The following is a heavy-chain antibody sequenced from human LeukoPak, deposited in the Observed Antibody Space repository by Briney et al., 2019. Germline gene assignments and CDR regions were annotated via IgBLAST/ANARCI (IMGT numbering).Heavy chain of an antibody. V-gene: IGHV4-34*01. CDR2: INHSGST. D-gene: IGHD3-22*01. CDR1: GVSFSGYY. J-gene: IGHJ6*03. CDR3: ARMRRITMIVVVDYYYYYYMEV. Sequence: KPSETLSLTCAVYGVSFSGYYWSWIRQPPGKGLEWIGEINHSGSTNYNPSLKSRVTISVDTTKNQFSLKLSSGTAADTAVYYCARMRRITMIVVVDYYYYYYMEVWGKGTTVTVSS.